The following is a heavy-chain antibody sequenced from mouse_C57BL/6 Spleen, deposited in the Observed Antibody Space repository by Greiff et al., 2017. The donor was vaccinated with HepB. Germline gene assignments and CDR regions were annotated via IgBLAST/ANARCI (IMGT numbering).Heavy chain of an antibody. CDR2: INPSNGGT. J-gene: IGHJ2*01. CDR3: ARGGPLLRQARGY. Sequence: QVQLKQPGTELVKPGASVKLSCKASGYTFTSYWMHWVKQRPGQGLEWIGNINPSNGGTNYNEKFKSKATLTVDKSSSTAYMQLSSLTSEDSAVYYCARGGPLLRQARGYWGQGTTLTVSS. CDR1: GYTFTSYW. D-gene: IGHD1-1*01. V-gene: IGHV1-53*01.